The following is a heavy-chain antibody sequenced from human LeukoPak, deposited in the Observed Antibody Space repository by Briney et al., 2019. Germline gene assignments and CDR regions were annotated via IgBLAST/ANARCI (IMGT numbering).Heavy chain of an antibody. CDR2: IWYDGSNK. CDR3: ARGGGGGNSPFDY. V-gene: IGHV3-33*01. CDR1: GFTFGDYG. Sequence: PGGSLRLSCTVSGFTFGDYGMSWVRQAPGKGLEWVAVIWYDGSNKYYADSVKGRFTISRDNSKNTLYLQMNSLRAEDTAVYYCARGGGGGNSPFDYWGQGTLVTVSS. J-gene: IGHJ4*02. D-gene: IGHD4-23*01.